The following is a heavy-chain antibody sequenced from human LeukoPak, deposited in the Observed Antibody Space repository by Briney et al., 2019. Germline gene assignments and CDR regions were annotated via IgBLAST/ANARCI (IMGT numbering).Heavy chain of an antibody. CDR3: ARDHTMGYDFWSGYYRGERGYFDY. V-gene: IGHV1-18*01. CDR2: ISAYNGNT. CDR1: GYTFTSYG. D-gene: IGHD3-3*01. J-gene: IGHJ4*02. Sequence: ASVKVSCKASGYTFTSYGISWVRQAPGQGLEWMGWISAYNGNTNYAQKLQGRVTITTDTSTSTAYMELRSLRSDDTAVYYCARDHTMGYDFWSGYYRGERGYFDYWGQGTLVTVSS.